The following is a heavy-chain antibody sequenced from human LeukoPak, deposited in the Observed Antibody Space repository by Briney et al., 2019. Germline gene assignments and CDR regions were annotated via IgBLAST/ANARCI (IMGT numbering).Heavy chain of an antibody. CDR1: GYTFTSYG. D-gene: IGHD3-10*01. Sequence: ASVKVSCKASGYTFTSYGISWVRQAPGQGLEWMGWLSAYNGNTNYAQKLQGRVTMTTDTSTSTAYMELRSLRSDDTAVYYCARDQVTMVRGVIQSDYWGQGTLVTVSS. CDR2: LSAYNGNT. J-gene: IGHJ4*02. V-gene: IGHV1-18*04. CDR3: ARDQVTMVRGVIQSDY.